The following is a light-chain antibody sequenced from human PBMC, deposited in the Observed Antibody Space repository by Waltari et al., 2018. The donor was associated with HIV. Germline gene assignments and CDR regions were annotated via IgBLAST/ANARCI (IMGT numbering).Light chain of an antibody. V-gene: IGLV3-25*03. CDR3: LSSDSRGVHKF. Sequence: SYGLTQPPSVSVSPAQTARITCSGDTFSKEYGYRYQQKPGQAPVLLIYRDKERSSGNPKRFSGSSSGTTVTLAISGVQAEDEADYYCLSSDSRGVHKFFGGGTKLTVL. CDR1: TFSKEY. J-gene: IGLJ2*01. CDR2: RDK.